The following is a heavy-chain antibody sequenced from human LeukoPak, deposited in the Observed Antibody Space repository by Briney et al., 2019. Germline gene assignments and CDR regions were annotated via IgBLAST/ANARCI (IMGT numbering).Heavy chain of an antibody. V-gene: IGHV3-21*01. J-gene: IGHJ3*02. Sequence: PGGSLRLSCAASGFTFRSYTMNWVRQAPGKGLEWVSSISSSRNYIYYADSVKGRFTISRDNAKNSLFLQMNSLRAEDTAVYYCARESRVVVVLAGTYAFDIWGQGTMVTVSS. CDR3: ARESRVVVVLAGTYAFDI. CDR1: GFTFRSYT. CDR2: ISSSRNYI. D-gene: IGHD2-15*01.